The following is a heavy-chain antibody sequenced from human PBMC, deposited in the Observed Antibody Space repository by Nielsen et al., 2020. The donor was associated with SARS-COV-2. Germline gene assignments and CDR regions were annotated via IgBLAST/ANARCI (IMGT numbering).Heavy chain of an antibody. CDR3: VAFGGVIDYFDY. Sequence: GGSLRLSCAASGFTFSSYWMNWVRQGPGKGLEWVANIKQDGSEEYYGDSVKGRFTISRDNAKNSLYLQMNSLRAEDTALYYCVAFGGVIDYFDYWGQGTLVTVSS. CDR2: IKQDGSEE. V-gene: IGHV3-7*03. J-gene: IGHJ4*02. CDR1: GFTFSSYW. D-gene: IGHD3-16*02.